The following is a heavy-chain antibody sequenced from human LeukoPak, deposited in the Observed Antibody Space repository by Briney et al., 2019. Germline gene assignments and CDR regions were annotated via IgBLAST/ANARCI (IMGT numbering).Heavy chain of an antibody. D-gene: IGHD3-22*01. CDR1: GGTFSSYA. J-gene: IGHJ4*02. CDR2: IIPIFGTA. Sequence: ASVKVSCKASGGTFSSYAISWVRQAPGQGLEWMGGIIPIFGTANYAQKFQGRVTITADESTGTAYMELSSLRSEDTAVYYCVATNYYDSSGYYYPFDYWGQGTLVTVSS. CDR3: VATNYYDSSGYYYPFDY. V-gene: IGHV1-69*13.